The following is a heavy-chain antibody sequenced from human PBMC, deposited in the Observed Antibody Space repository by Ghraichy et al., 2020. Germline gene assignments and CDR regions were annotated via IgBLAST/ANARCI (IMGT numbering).Heavy chain of an antibody. CDR1: GFTFSTYS. D-gene: IGHD6-13*01. CDR2: ISYDGISK. Sequence: LSLTCAASGFTFSTYSMHWVRLAPGKGLEWVAVISYDGISKYFADSVKGQFTISRDNSKNTLYLQMNSLRTEDTAVYYCARDIKSSSWSYYYYAMDVWGQGTTVTVSS. J-gene: IGHJ6*02. CDR3: ARDIKSSSWSYYYYAMDV. V-gene: IGHV3-30-3*01.